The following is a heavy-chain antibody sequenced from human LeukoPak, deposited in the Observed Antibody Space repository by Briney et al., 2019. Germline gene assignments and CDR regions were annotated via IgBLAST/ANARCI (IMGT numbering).Heavy chain of an antibody. CDR1: GGSISSYY. CDR2: IYYSGST. D-gene: IGHD1-26*01. V-gene: IGHV4-59*01. CDR3: ARGRLRYSGSFHFDY. Sequence: PSETLFLTCTVSGGSISSYYWSWIRQLPGKGLEWIGYIYYSGSTNYNPSLKSRVTISVDTSKNQFSLKLSSVTAADTAVYYCARGRLRYSGSFHFDYWGQGTLVTVSS. J-gene: IGHJ4*02.